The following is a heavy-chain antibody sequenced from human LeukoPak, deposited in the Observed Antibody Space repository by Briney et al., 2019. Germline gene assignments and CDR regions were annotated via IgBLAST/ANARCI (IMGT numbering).Heavy chain of an antibody. Sequence: SETLSLTCAVYGGSFSGYYWSWIRQPPGKGLEWIGEINHSGSTNYNPSLKSRVTISVDTSKNQFSLKLSSVTAADTAVYYCARGTAYYYDSSGGPNNWFDPWGQGTLVTVSS. V-gene: IGHV4-34*01. D-gene: IGHD3-22*01. CDR2: INHSGST. J-gene: IGHJ5*02. CDR1: GGSFSGYY. CDR3: ARGTAYYYDSSGGPNNWFDP.